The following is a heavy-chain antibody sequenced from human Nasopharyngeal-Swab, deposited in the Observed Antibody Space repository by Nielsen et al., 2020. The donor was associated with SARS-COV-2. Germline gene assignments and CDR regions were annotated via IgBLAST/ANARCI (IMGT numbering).Heavy chain of an antibody. Sequence: GESLKVSCADSGFTFSSYAMSWVRQAPGKGLEWVSAISGSGGSTYYADSVKGRFTIPRDNSKNTLYLQMNSLRAEDTAVYYCAKWGYYDSSGYLDYWGQGTLVTVSS. J-gene: IGHJ4*02. CDR2: ISGSGGST. V-gene: IGHV3-23*01. D-gene: IGHD3-22*01. CDR1: GFTFSSYA. CDR3: AKWGYYDSSGYLDY.